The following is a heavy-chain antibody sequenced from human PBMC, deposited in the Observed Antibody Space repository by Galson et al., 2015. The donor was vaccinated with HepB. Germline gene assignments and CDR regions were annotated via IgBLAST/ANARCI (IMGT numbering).Heavy chain of an antibody. J-gene: IGHJ6*03. CDR1: GFTFSDYY. CDR3: ARHAGGEVSAEYIWGNYRKYFYYMDV. CDR2: ITTPDNTT. V-gene: IGHV3-11*01. D-gene: IGHD3-16*02. Sequence: SLRLSCAASGFTFSDYYMSWIRQAPGQGLEWISYITTPDNTTYYTDSVKGRFTISRDNAKNSLYLQMDSLRAEDTAVYYCARHAGGEVSAEYIWGNYRKYFYYMDVWGKGTTVTVSS.